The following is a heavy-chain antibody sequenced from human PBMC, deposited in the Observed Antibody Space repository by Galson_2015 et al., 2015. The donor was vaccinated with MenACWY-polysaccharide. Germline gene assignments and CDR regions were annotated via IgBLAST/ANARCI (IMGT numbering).Heavy chain of an antibody. V-gene: IGHV1-8*01. CDR1: GYTFSSYD. J-gene: IGHJ4*02. CDR2: MNPNSGNT. D-gene: IGHD2-21*02. Sequence: SVKVSCNASGYTFSSYDINWVRQATGQRLEWMGWMNPNSGNTGYAQKFQGRVTMTRNTSISTAYMELSSLTSEDTAVYYCARGRRDTAVTAPAAVFLDYWGQGILVTVSS. CDR3: ARGRRDTAVTAPAAVFLDY.